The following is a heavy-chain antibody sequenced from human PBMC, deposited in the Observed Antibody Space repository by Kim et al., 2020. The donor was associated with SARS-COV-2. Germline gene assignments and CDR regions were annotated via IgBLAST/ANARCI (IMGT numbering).Heavy chain of an antibody. Sequence: ASVKVSCKASGYTFTSYGISWVRQAPGQGLEWMGWISAYNGNTNYAQKLQGRVTMTTDTSTSTAYMELRSLRSDDTAVYYCARDKALLWFATAGDDAFDIWGQGTMVTVSS. J-gene: IGHJ3*02. CDR1: GYTFTSYG. CDR2: ISAYNGNT. CDR3: ARDKALLWFATAGDDAFDI. V-gene: IGHV1-18*01. D-gene: IGHD3-10*01.